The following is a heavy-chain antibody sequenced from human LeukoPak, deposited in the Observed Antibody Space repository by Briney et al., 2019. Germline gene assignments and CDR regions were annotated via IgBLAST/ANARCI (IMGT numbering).Heavy chain of an antibody. CDR3: ARSIVVVVAATRYFDY. CDR1: GFTFSSYW. V-gene: IGHV3-7*01. CDR2: IKRDGSEK. D-gene: IGHD2-15*01. J-gene: IGHJ4*02. Sequence: GGSLRLSCAASGFTFSSYWMSWVRQAPGKGLEWVANIKRDGSEKYYVDSVKGRFTISRDNAKNSLYLQMNSLRAEDTAVYYCARSIVVVVAATRYFDYWGQGTLVTVSS.